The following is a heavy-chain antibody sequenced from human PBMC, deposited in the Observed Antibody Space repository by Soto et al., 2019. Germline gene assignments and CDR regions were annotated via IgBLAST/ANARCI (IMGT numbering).Heavy chain of an antibody. Sequence: QVQLQESGPGLVKPSQTLSLTCTVSGGSISSGGYYWSWIRQHPGKGLEWIGYIYYSGSTYYNPSRKSRITISVDTSKNQSSLKLSSVTAADTAVYYCARDLLGMDVGAGFGFDPWGQGTLVTVSS. CDR2: IYYSGST. CDR3: ARDLLGMDVGAGFGFDP. CDR1: GGSISSGGYY. J-gene: IGHJ5*02. D-gene: IGHD6-19*01. V-gene: IGHV4-31*03.